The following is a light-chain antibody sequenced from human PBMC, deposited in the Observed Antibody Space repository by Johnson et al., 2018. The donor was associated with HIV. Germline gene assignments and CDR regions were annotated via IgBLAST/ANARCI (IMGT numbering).Light chain of an antibody. Sequence: QSVLTQPPSVSAASGQRVDISCSGSSSNIENNYLSWYQQLPHTAPRLLIYDNNKRPSGIPDRFSGSKSGPSATLGIAGLQTGDEADYYCGTWDSRLIAYVFGTGTKVTVL. CDR3: GTWDSRLIAYV. CDR2: DNN. V-gene: IGLV1-51*01. CDR1: SSNIENNY. J-gene: IGLJ1*01.